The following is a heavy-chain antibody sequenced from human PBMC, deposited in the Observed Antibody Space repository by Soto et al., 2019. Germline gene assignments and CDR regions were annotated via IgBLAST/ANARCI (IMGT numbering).Heavy chain of an antibody. J-gene: IGHJ5*02. Sequence: SETLSLTCTVSGASISSYYWSWIRQPPGKGLEWIGYIYYSGSTNYNPSIESRVTKSVDTSKNQFSLKMSSVTAADTAVYYCARTPGDWFDPWGQGTLVTVSS. V-gene: IGHV4-59*01. CDR3: ARTPGDWFDP. CDR1: GASISSYY. CDR2: IYYSGST. D-gene: IGHD3-10*01.